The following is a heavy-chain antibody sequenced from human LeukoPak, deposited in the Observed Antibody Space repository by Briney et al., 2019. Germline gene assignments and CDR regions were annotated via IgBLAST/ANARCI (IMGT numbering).Heavy chain of an antibody. D-gene: IGHD6-13*01. Sequence: GGSLRLSCAASGFTFTNYWMSWVRQAPGKGLEWVANIKPDGSEKYYVDSVKGRFTISRDKAKNSLYLQMSSLRAEDTAVYYCARGVISAGGYGMDVWGKGTTVTVSS. CDR2: IKPDGSEK. CDR1: GFTFTNYW. CDR3: ARGVISAGGYGMDV. V-gene: IGHV3-7*03. J-gene: IGHJ6*04.